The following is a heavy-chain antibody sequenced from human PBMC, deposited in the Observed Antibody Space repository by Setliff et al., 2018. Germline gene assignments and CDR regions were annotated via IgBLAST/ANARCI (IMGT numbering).Heavy chain of an antibody. D-gene: IGHD3-10*01. CDR2: LFHTGST. V-gene: IGHV4-38-2*02. Sequence: SETLSLTCTVSDLSISIGYYWGWIRQSPGKGLEWLGALFHTGSTAFNPSLNSRVTMSLDKSKNQFSLKLYSVTAADTAVYFCARVRITPYCMDVWGKGTTVTVSS. CDR1: DLSISIGYY. J-gene: IGHJ6*03. CDR3: ARVRITPYCMDV.